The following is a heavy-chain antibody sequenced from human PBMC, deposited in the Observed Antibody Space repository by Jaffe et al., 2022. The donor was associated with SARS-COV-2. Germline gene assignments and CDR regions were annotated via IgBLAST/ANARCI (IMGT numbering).Heavy chain of an antibody. CDR2: ISYDGSNK. Sequence: QVQLVESGGGVVQPGRSLRLSCAASGFTFSSYGMHWVRQAPGKGLEWVAVISYDGSNKYYADSVKGRFTISRDNSKNTLYLQMNSLRAEDTAVYYCAKDAGIPYNWNYWYGMDVWGQGTTVTVSS. V-gene: IGHV3-30*18. J-gene: IGHJ6*02. D-gene: IGHD1-20*01. CDR3: AKDAGIPYNWNYWYGMDV. CDR1: GFTFSSYG.